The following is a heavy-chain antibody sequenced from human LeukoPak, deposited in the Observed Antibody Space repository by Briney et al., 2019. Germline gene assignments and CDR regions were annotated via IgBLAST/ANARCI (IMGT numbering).Heavy chain of an antibody. CDR3: SRGRDAYKGGNY. CDR2: IHPSGTT. D-gene: IGHD5-24*01. Sequence: SETLSLTCAVYGGSFSGYYWSWIRQPPGKGLEWIGEIHPSGTTYYNPSLKSRVSISADTSKKQFSLKLTSVTAADTAVYYCSRGRDAYKGGNYWGQGTLVTVSS. V-gene: IGHV4-34*01. CDR1: GGSFSGYY. J-gene: IGHJ4*02.